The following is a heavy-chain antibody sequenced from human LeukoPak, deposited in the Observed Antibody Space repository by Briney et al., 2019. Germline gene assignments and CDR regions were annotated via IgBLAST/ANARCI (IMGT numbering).Heavy chain of an antibody. CDR3: AKDQTPWDFDYYDSSGYFWFDP. D-gene: IGHD3-22*01. V-gene: IGHV3-15*01. Sequence: GGSLRLSCAASGFTFTNAWMSWVRQAPGKGLEWVGRFKTKTDGCTTDYAAPVKGRFTISRDASKTTLYLQMNSLRAEDTAVYYCAKDQTPWDFDYYDSSGYFWFDPWGQGTLVTVSS. CDR2: FKTKTDGCTT. J-gene: IGHJ5*02. CDR1: GFTFTNAW.